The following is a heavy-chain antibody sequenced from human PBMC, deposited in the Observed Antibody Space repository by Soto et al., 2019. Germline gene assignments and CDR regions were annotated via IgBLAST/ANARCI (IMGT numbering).Heavy chain of an antibody. CDR3: ARSKGQVVVAADAKYNWFDP. V-gene: IGHV4-31*03. J-gene: IGHJ5*02. D-gene: IGHD2-15*01. CDR2: IYYSGST. CDR1: GGSISSGGYY. Sequence: QVQLQESGPGLVKPSQTLSLTCTVSGGSISSGGYYWSWIRQHPGKGLEWIGYIYYSGSTYYNPSLKSRVTIPVDTSKIQFSLKLSSVTAADTAVYYCARSKGQVVVAADAKYNWFDPWGQGTLVTVSS.